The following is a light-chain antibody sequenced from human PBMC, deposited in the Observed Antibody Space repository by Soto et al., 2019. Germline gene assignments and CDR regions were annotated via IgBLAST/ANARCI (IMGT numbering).Light chain of an antibody. CDR3: SSYTSSSTLV. CDR2: DVS. Sequence: QSALTQPASVSGSPGQSITISCTGTSSDVGAFNYVSWYQQHPGKAPKLMIYDVSNRPSGVSNRFSGSKSGNTASLIISGLQAEDEADYYCSSYTSSSTLVFGGGTKLTVL. CDR1: SSDVGAFNY. V-gene: IGLV2-14*01. J-gene: IGLJ2*01.